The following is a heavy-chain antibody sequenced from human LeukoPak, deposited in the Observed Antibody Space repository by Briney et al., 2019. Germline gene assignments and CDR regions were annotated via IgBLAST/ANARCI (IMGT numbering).Heavy chain of an antibody. CDR3: AREALFSSGSKGGYYYYGMDV. CDR2: IYTSGST. D-gene: IGHD3-10*01. CDR1: GCSISSYY. J-gene: IGHJ6*02. V-gene: IGHV4-4*07. Sequence: SETLSLTCTVSGCSISSYYWSWIRQPAGKGLEWIGRIYTSGSTNYNPSLKSRVTMSVDTSKNQFSLKLSSVTAADTAGYYCAREALFSSGSKGGYYYYGMDVWGQGTLVTVSS.